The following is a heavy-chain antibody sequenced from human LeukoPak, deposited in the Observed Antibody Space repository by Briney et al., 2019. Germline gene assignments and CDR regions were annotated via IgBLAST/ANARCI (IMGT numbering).Heavy chain of an antibody. J-gene: IGHJ6*03. V-gene: IGHV4-39*01. CDR3: ARLYDSSGYYYYYCYYMDV. CDR1: GGSISSSSYY. D-gene: IGHD3-22*01. CDR2: IYYSGST. Sequence: SETLSLTCTVSGGSISSSSYYWGWIRQPPGKGLEWIGSIYYSGSTYYNPSLKSRVTISVDTSKNQFSLKLSSVTAADTAVYYCARLYDSSGYYYYYCYYMDVWGKGTTVTVSS.